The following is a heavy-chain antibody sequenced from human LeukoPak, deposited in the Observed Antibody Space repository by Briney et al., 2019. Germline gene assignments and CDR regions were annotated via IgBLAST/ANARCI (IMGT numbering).Heavy chain of an antibody. V-gene: IGHV4-30-2*01. J-gene: IGHJ5*01. CDR2: IYHSGST. CDR1: GGTISSDGYY. Sequence: SETLSLTCTVSGGTISSDGYYWICIPQPPGQDLEWFIYIYHSGSTYYHPSVKSRVTISVARSKTQFSLKLSSVTAADTAVYYCARATTVTDNWFDSWGQGTLVTVSS. CDR3: ARATTVTDNWFDS. D-gene: IGHD4-17*01.